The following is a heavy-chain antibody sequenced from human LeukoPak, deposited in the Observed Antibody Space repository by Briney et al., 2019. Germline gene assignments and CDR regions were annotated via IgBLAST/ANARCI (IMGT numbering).Heavy chain of an antibody. V-gene: IGHV4-31*03. CDR3: ARTKPLAAAGGAFDI. Sequence: PSQTLSLTCTVSGGSISSGGYYWSWIRQHPGKGLEWIAYMYSSGSTYYNPSLKSRITISLDTSKTQFSLKLSSVTAADTAVYYCARTKPLAAAGGAFDIWGQGTMVTASS. CDR2: MYSSGST. D-gene: IGHD6-13*01. CDR1: GGSISSGGYY. J-gene: IGHJ3*02.